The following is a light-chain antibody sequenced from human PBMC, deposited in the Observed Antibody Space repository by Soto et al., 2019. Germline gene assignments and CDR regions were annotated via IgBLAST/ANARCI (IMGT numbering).Light chain of an antibody. CDR2: GNT. J-gene: IGLJ2*01. Sequence: QPVLTQPPSVSGAPGQRVTISCTGSSSNIEAGYDVHWYQQLPGRAPKLLIYGNTNRPSGVPDRFSGSKSGTSASLAITGLQAEDEADYYCLSFDSSLSVVFGGGTKVTVL. CDR3: LSFDSSLSVV. CDR1: SSNIEAGYD. V-gene: IGLV1-40*01.